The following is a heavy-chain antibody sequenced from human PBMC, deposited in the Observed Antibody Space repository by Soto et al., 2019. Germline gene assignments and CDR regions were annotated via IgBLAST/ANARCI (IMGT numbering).Heavy chain of an antibody. Sequence: PGGSLRLSCAASGFTFSSYAMSWVRQAPGKGLEWVSAISGSGGSTYYADSVKGRFTISRDNSKNTLYLQMNSLRAEDTAVYYCAKDRGGYGSSPRDAFDIWGQGTMVTVSS. D-gene: IGHD6-6*01. CDR3: AKDRGGYGSSPRDAFDI. CDR2: ISGSGGST. CDR1: GFTFSSYA. J-gene: IGHJ3*02. V-gene: IGHV3-23*01.